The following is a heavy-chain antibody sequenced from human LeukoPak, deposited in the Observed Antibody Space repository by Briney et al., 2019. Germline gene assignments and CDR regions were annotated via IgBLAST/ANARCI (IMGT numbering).Heavy chain of an antibody. CDR1: GGSFSGYY. V-gene: IGHV4-34*01. D-gene: IGHD6-6*01. Sequence: SETLSLTCAVYGGSFSGYYWSWIRQPPGKGLEWIGEINHSGSINYNPYLKSRVTISVDTSKNQFSLKLSSVTAADTAVYYCARGWHGSSSGGYYFDYWGQGTLVTVSS. J-gene: IGHJ4*02. CDR2: INHSGSI. CDR3: ARGWHGSSSGGYYFDY.